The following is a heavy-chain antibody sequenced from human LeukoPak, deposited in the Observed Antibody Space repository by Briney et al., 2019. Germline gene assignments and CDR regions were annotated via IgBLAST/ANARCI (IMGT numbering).Heavy chain of an antibody. Sequence: PGESLRLSCVGSGFTIHDHAMHWVRQAPGKGLEWVSGIDWNSGRIGYADSVKGRFTISRDNSKNTLYLQLNSLRAEDTAVYYCARLNRGSCYGPSCYMEPGAGHWGRGTLVTVSS. J-gene: IGHJ4*02. CDR2: IDWNSGRI. CDR1: GFTIHDHA. D-gene: IGHD2-2*02. V-gene: IGHV3-9*01. CDR3: ARLNRGSCYGPSCYMEPGAGH.